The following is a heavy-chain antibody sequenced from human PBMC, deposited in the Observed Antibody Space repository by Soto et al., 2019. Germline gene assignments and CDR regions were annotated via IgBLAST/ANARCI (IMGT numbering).Heavy chain of an antibody. CDR2: ISYDGSNK. J-gene: IGHJ4*02. CDR3: AKDSYDSSGYYPQPLDY. CDR1: GFTFSRYV. V-gene: IGHV3-30*18. D-gene: IGHD3-22*01. Sequence: LXLSCASSGFTFSRYVMHWFLQAPGKGLEWVAVISYDGSNKYHADSVKGRFTISRDNSKNTLYLQMNSLRAEDTAVYYCAKDSYDSSGYYPQPLDYWGQGTLVTVSS.